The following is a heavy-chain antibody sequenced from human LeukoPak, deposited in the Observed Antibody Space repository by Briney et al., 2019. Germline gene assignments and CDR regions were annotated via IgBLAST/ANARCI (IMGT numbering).Heavy chain of an antibody. Sequence: QSGGSLRLSCAASGFTFSSYSMNWVRQAPGKGLEWVSYISSSSSTIYYADSVKGRFTISRDNSKNTLYLQMNSLRAEDTAVYYCAGSFARGPWSGYYTYYYYYGMDVWGQGTTVTVSS. CDR3: AGSFARGPWSGYYTYYYYYGMDV. V-gene: IGHV3-48*01. J-gene: IGHJ6*02. CDR2: ISSSSSTI. CDR1: GFTFSSYS. D-gene: IGHD3-3*01.